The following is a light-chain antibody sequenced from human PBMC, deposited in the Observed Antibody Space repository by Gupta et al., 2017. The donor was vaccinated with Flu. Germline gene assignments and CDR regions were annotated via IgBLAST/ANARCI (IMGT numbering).Light chain of an antibody. Sequence: EIVMTQSPATLSVSPGESATLSCRASQTVSSNLAWFQQKPGQSPRLLFYGASTRATDIPARFSGSGSGTEFTLTISSLQSEDFVVYFCQQFHNWPYTFGQGTKLEIK. J-gene: IGKJ2*01. CDR1: QTVSSN. CDR2: GAS. CDR3: QQFHNWPYT. V-gene: IGKV3-15*01.